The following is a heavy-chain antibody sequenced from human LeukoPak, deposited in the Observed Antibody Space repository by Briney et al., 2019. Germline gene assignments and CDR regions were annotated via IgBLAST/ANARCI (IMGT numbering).Heavy chain of an antibody. V-gene: IGHV3-9*01. Sequence: GGSLRLSCAASGFTFDDYAMHWVRQAPGKGLEWVSGISWNSGSIGYADSVKGRFTISRDNAKNSLYLQMNSLRAEDTAVYYCAREGTDAYYLDYWGQGTLVTVSS. CDR1: GFTFDDYA. CDR3: AREGTDAYYLDY. D-gene: IGHD3/OR15-3a*01. CDR2: ISWNSGSI. J-gene: IGHJ4*02.